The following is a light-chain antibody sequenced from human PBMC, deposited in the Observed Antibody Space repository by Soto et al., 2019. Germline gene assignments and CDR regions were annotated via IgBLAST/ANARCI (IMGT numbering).Light chain of an antibody. Sequence: QSALTQPASVSGSPGQSITISCTGISSDVGSHNLVSWYQQHPGQAPKLMIYEVTKRPLGVSTRFSASKSGNTASLTISGLQAEDEADYYCCSYGGSRAVFGGGTQLTVL. CDR3: CSYGGSRAV. V-gene: IGLV2-23*02. CDR2: EVT. J-gene: IGLJ7*01. CDR1: SSDVGSHNL.